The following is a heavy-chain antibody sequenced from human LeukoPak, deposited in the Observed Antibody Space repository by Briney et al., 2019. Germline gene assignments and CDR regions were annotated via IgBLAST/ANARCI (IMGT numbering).Heavy chain of an antibody. J-gene: IGHJ4*02. V-gene: IGHV4-4*07. D-gene: IGHD6-19*01. Sequence: SETLSLTCTVSGGTTSSYYWSWIRQPAGKGLEWIGRIYISGSTNYNPSLKSRVTMSVDTSRNQFSLKLSSVTAADTAVYYCARTWQWLPFDYWGQGTLVTVSS. CDR2: IYISGST. CDR3: ARTWQWLPFDY. CDR1: GGTTSSYY.